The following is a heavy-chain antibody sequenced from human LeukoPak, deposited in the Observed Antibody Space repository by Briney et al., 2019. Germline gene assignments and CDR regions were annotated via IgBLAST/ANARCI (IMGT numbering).Heavy chain of an antibody. D-gene: IGHD2-2*03. CDR3: ARAGWIITGGIDY. CDR2: IYHIGST. CDR1: GYSISRGYY. J-gene: IGHJ4*02. V-gene: IGHV4-38-2*01. Sequence: PSETLSLTCGVSGYSISRGYYWAWIRQPPGKGLEWIGTIYHIGSTYYTPSLGSRVTISVDTSKNEFSLNLKSATAADTAVYYCARAGWIITGGIDYWGQGALVTVSS.